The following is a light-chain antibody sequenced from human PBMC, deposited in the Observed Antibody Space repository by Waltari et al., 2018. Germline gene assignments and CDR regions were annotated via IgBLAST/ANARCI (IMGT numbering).Light chain of an antibody. Sequence: QSVLTQPPSASGTPGQTVTIACSGTNSTIGRNSVFWSQQLPGTAPKLLIYRSNQRPSGVPDRFSGSKSGTSASLAISGLRSEDEADYYCAAWDDSLSVSYVFGSGTKVTV. CDR2: RSN. CDR3: AAWDDSLSVSYV. J-gene: IGLJ1*01. V-gene: IGLV1-47*01. CDR1: NSTIGRNS.